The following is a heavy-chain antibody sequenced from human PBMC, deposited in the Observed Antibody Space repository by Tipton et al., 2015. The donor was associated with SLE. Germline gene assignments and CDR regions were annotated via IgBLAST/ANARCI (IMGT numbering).Heavy chain of an antibody. CDR3: ARGFLYDGFQV. J-gene: IGHJ1*01. D-gene: IGHD2-2*02. V-gene: IGHV4-39*07. CDR2: FYYGKST. CDR1: GGSISSSSFY. Sequence: TLSLTCTVSGGSISSSSFYWGWIRQPPGKGLEWIGSFYYGKSTFYNPSLKSRVTMSIDTSKNQFSLKMSSVTAADTAVYYCARGFLYDGFQVWGQGTLVTVSS.